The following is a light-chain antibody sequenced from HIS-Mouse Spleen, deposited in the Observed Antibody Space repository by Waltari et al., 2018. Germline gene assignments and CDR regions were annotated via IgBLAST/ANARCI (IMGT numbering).Light chain of an antibody. Sequence: QSALTQPASVSGSPGQSITISCTETSSAVGGLNSSSWYQQHSGKAPKLMIYEVSNRPSGVSNRFSGYKSGNTASLTISGLQAEDEADYYCSSYTSSSTYVFGTGTKVTVL. CDR2: EVS. V-gene: IGLV2-14*01. CDR1: SSAVGGLNS. CDR3: SSYTSSSTYV. J-gene: IGLJ1*01.